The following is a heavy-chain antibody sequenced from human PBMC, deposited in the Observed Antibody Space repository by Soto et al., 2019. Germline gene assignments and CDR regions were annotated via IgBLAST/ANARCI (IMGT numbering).Heavy chain of an antibody. J-gene: IGHJ6*02. CDR2: VYPGDSES. Sequence: PGEALKISYEGSGYTFSSYRIGVVRQMPGKGLEWMVIVYPGDSESRYSPSFQGQVTISADKDITTAYLQWSSLKASDTALYYCATHSQPATYLYGSGSYYPPHGMDVWGQGTTVTVSS. D-gene: IGHD3-10*01. CDR1: GYTFSSYR. V-gene: IGHV5-51*01. CDR3: ATHSQPATYLYGSGSYYPPHGMDV.